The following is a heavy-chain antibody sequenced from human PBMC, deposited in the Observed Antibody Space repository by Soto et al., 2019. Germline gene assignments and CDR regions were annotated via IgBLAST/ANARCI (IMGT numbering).Heavy chain of an antibody. Sequence: SETLSLTCTFSGGSISSGGYYWSWIRQHPGKGLEWIGYIYYNGSTYYNPSLKSRVTISVDTSKNQFSLKLSSVTAADTAVYYCARMAPWASLPLDYWGQGTLVTVSS. J-gene: IGHJ4*02. D-gene: IGHD7-27*01. V-gene: IGHV4-31*03. CDR2: IYYNGST. CDR3: ARMAPWASLPLDY. CDR1: GGSISSGGYY.